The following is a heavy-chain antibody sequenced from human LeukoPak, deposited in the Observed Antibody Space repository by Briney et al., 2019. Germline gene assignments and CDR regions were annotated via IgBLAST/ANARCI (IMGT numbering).Heavy chain of an antibody. CDR2: INPNSGGT. D-gene: IGHD3-9*01. CDR3: AIREYDISTGYYRGDY. Sequence: ASVKVSCKASGYTFTGYYMHWVRQAPGQGLEWMGWINPNSGGTNYAQKFQGRVTMTRDTSISTAYMELSRLRSDDTAVYYCAIREYDISTGYYRGDYWGQGTLVTVSS. V-gene: IGHV1-2*02. CDR1: GYTFTGYY. J-gene: IGHJ4*02.